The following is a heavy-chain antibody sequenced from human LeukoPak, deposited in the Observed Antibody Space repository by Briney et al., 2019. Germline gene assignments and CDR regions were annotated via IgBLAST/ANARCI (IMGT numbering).Heavy chain of an antibody. J-gene: IGHJ4*02. Sequence: GGSLRLSCAASGFTVSSNYMSWVRQAPGKGLEWVSVIYSGGSTYYADSVKGRFTISRDNSKNTLYLQMNSLRAEDTAVYYCVRAWYDSSGYYSFDYWGQGTLVTVSS. D-gene: IGHD3-22*01. CDR3: VRAWYDSSGYYSFDY. V-gene: IGHV3-53*01. CDR1: GFTVSSNY. CDR2: IYSGGST.